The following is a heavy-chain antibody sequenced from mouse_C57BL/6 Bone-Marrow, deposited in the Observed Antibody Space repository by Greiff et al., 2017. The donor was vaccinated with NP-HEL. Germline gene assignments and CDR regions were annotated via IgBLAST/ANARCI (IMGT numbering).Heavy chain of an antibody. CDR1: GYTFTDYN. V-gene: IGHV1-22*01. J-gene: IGHJ4*01. D-gene: IGHD1-1*01. CDR3: ARSLYYYGSRNYAMDY. Sequence: VQLKESGPELVKPGASVKMSCKASGYTFTDYNMHWVKQSHGKSLEWIGYINPNNGGTSYNQKFKGKATLTVNKSSSTAYMELRSLTSEDSAVYYCARSLYYYGSRNYAMDYWGQGTSVTVSS. CDR2: INPNNGGT.